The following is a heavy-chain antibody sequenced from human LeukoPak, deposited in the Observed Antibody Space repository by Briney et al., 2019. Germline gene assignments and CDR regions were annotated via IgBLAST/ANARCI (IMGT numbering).Heavy chain of an antibody. CDR2: ISYGGSSE. CDR1: GFTFSTYA. J-gene: IGHJ4*02. CDR3: SRSPGILGTNYFDY. Sequence: GGSLGLSCAASGFTFSTYAMHWVRQAPGRGLEWVAVISYGGSSENYADSVKGRFTVSRDNSKSTLYLQMNNLTPDDTSVYYCSRSPGILGTNYFDYWGQGTLVTVSS. D-gene: IGHD1-26*01. V-gene: IGHV3-30*04.